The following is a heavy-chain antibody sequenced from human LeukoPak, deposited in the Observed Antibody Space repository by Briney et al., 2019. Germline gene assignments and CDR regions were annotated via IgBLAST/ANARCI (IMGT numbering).Heavy chain of an antibody. CDR1: GFTFSGYG. Sequence: PGGSLSLSYADSGFTFSGYGMNWVRQAPGKGLEWLSYISSSSSTIFYADSVKGRFTISRDNAKNSLYLQMNSPRADDTAVYYCARVMRLINVAVPRDPPYEMEFRGQGTTVTVSS. D-gene: IGHD2-21*01. V-gene: IGHV3-48*04. J-gene: IGHJ6*02. CDR2: ISSSSSTI. CDR3: ARVMRLINVAVPRDPPYEMEF.